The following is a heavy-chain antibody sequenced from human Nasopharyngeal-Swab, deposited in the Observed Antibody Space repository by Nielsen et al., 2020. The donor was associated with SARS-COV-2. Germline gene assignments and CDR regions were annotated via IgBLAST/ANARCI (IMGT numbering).Heavy chain of an antibody. V-gene: IGHV1-46*01. Sequence: ASVKVSCKASGYTFTNHVMNWVRQAPGQGLEWMGMINPSGGSTGYAQNFQGRVTVTRDTSTSTVYMELSSLSSEDTAVYYCARGYSYGLAYWGQGTLVTVSP. CDR2: INPSGGST. J-gene: IGHJ4*02. CDR3: ARGYSYGLAY. CDR1: GYTFTNHV. D-gene: IGHD5-18*01.